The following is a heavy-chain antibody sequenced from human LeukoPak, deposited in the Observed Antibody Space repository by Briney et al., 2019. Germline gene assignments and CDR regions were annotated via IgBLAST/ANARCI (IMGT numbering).Heavy chain of an antibody. J-gene: IGHJ4*02. Sequence: GGSLRLSCAVSGFTFNNYAMSCVRQAPGKGLEWVSGISGSGGSTYYADSVKGRFTISRDNSKNTLYLQMNSLTAEDTAVYYCAKDSVPYYYGSGSYPDYWGQGTLVTVSS. CDR2: ISGSGGST. D-gene: IGHD3-10*01. V-gene: IGHV3-23*01. CDR1: GFTFNNYA. CDR3: AKDSVPYYYGSGSYPDY.